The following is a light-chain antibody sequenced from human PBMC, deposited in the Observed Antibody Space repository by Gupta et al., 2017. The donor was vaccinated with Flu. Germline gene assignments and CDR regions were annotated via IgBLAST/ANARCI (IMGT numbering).Light chain of an antibody. Sequence: DIVMTQSPDSLAVSLGERATINCKSSQSVSSSSNNRNYVAWYQQKPGQPPKLLINWASARQSGVPDRFSGRGSGTDFTLTIRSLQAEDAAVYHCQQVDNRSVTFGRGTKVEIK. J-gene: IGKJ4*01. CDR2: WAS. CDR3: QQVDNRSVT. V-gene: IGKV4-1*01. CDR1: QSVSSSSNNRNY.